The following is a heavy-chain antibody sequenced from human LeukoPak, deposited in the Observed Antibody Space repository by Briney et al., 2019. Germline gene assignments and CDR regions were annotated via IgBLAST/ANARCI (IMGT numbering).Heavy chain of an antibody. CDR2: INPNSGGT. CDR1: GYTFTDYY. J-gene: IGHJ4*02. D-gene: IGHD1-20*01. Sequence: ASVKVSCKAFGYTFTDYYMHWVRQAPGQGLEWMGWINPNSGGTKYAQKFQGRVTMTRDTSINTAYMELSRLTYDDTAVYYCAGLPRDNWNEPLDYWGQGTLVTVSS. CDR3: AGLPRDNWNEPLDY. V-gene: IGHV1-2*02.